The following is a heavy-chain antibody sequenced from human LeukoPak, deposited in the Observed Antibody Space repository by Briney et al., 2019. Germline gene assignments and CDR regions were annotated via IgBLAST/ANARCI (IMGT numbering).Heavy chain of an antibody. CDR2: IYYSGST. V-gene: IGHV4-30-4*08. J-gene: IGHJ3*02. CDR3: ARDGYYYDSSGYSGDAFDI. Sequence: PSETLSLTCTVSGGSISSGGYYWSWIRQHPGKGLEWIGYIYYSGSTYYNPSLKSRVTISVDTSKNQFSLKLSSVTAADTAVYYCARDGYYYDSSGYSGDAFDIWGQGTMVTVSS. CDR1: GGSISSGGYY. D-gene: IGHD3-22*01.